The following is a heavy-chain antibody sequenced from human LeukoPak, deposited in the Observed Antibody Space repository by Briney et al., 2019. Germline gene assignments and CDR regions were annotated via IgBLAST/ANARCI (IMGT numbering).Heavy chain of an antibody. V-gene: IGHV3-33*06. D-gene: IGHD3-22*01. CDR1: GFTFSSHG. J-gene: IGHJ4*02. CDR2: IWYDGSNK. Sequence: GGSLRLSCAASGFTFSSHGMHWVRQAPGKGLEWVAVIWYDGSNKDYAESVKGRFTISRDNSENTLSLQMNSLRAEDTAVYYCAKYYYDITHYFDYWGQGTLVTVSS. CDR3: AKYYYDITHYFDY.